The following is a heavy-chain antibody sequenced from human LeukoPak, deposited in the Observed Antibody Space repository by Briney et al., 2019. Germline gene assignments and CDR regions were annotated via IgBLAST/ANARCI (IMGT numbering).Heavy chain of an antibody. CDR3: ATVSITAVAGTRFDY. CDR2: FDPEDGET. V-gene: IGHV1-24*01. D-gene: IGHD6-19*01. CDR1: GYTLTELS. J-gene: IGHJ4*02. Sequence: VASVKVSCKVSGYTLTELSMHWVRQAPGKGLEWMGGFDPEDGETIYAQKFQGRVTMTEDTSTDTAYMELSSLRSEDTAVYYCATVSITAVAGTRFDYWGQGTLVTVSS.